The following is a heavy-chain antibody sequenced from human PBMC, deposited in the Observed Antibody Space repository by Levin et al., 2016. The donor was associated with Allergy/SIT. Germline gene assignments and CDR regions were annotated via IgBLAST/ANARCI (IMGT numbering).Heavy chain of an antibody. CDR2: ISSSSSYI. Sequence: GGSLRLSCAASGFTFSSYSMNWVRQAPGKGLEWVSSISSSSSYIYYADSVKGRFTISRDNAKNSLYLQMNSLRAEDTAVYYCAMCSSTSCVGPRRRGAFDIWGQGTMVTVSS. V-gene: IGHV3-21*01. J-gene: IGHJ3*02. CDR1: GFTFSSYS. CDR3: AMCSSTSCVGPRRRGAFDI. D-gene: IGHD2-2*01.